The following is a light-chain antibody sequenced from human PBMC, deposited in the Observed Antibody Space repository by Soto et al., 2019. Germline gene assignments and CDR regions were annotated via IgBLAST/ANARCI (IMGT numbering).Light chain of an antibody. J-gene: IGKJ1*01. V-gene: IGKV1-5*03. CDR3: QQYNRSWT. CDR1: QSFSTW. CDR2: KAS. Sequence: DIQMTQSPSTLSASVGDRVTITCRASQSFSTWLAWYQHKPGKAPKLLIYKASNLESGVPSRFSGSGSGTEFTLTISSLEPDDVATSYCQQYNRSWTFGQGTKVE.